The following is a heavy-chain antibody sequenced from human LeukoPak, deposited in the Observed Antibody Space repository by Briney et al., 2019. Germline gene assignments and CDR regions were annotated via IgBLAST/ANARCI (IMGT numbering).Heavy chain of an antibody. J-gene: IGHJ4*02. V-gene: IGHV3-53*01. Sequence: GGSLRHSCAASGFTVITNDMTWVRQAPGKGLQWVSVLYSDGNTKYADSVQGRFTISRDNSKNTLYLEMNSLSPDDTAVYYYARGVEPLAANTLVYWGQGTLVTVSS. CDR2: LYSDGNT. CDR1: GFTVITND. CDR3: ARGVEPLAANTLVY. D-gene: IGHD3-16*01.